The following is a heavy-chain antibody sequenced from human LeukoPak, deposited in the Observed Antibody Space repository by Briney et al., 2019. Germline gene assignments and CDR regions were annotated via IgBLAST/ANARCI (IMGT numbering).Heavy chain of an antibody. CDR1: GYTLTELS. Sequence: ASVKVSCKVSGYTLTELSMHWVRQAPGKGLEGMGGFDPEDGETIYAQKFQCRVTMPEDTSTDTAYLELSSLRSEDTAVYSCATGIAALGHNWFDPWGQGTLVTVSS. CDR2: FDPEDGET. V-gene: IGHV1-24*01. J-gene: IGHJ5*02. D-gene: IGHD6-6*01. CDR3: ATGIAALGHNWFDP.